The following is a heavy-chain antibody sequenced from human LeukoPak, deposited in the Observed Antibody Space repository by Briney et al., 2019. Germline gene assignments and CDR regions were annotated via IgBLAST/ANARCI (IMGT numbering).Heavy chain of an antibody. CDR2: ITYSSGNT. J-gene: IGHJ4*02. D-gene: IGHD6-6*01. CDR1: GFTFSAYG. CDR3: AKDSSAHAY. Sequence: GGSLRLSCAASGFTFSAYGMSWFRQAPGKGLEWVSAITYSSGNTYYADSVKGRFTISRDNSKNTLYLQMNSLRADDTAVYYCAKDSSAHAYWGQGTLVTVSS. V-gene: IGHV3-23*01.